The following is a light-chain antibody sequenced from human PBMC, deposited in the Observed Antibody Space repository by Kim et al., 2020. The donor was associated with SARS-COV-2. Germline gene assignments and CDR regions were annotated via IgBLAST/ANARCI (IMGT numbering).Light chain of an antibody. CDR2: DAS. J-gene: IGKJ1*01. Sequence: SLSPGERATLACRASQSVSSYLAWYQQKPGQAPRLLIFDASNRATGIPAMFSGSGSGTDFTLTISSLEPEDFAVYYCQQRGDWPTFGQGTKVDIK. CDR3: QQRGDWPT. V-gene: IGKV3-11*01. CDR1: QSVSSY.